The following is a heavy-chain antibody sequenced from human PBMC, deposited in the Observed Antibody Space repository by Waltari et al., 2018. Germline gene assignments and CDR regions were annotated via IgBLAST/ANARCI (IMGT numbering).Heavy chain of an antibody. CDR3: ARHRPGGYGMDV. CDR1: GFTFSSSW. V-gene: IGHV3-74*01. J-gene: IGHJ6*02. Sequence: QLVESGGGLVQPGGSLRLSCAASGFTFSSSWMPWVRQVPGKGLDGVSGMSTDDSRISYADSVKGLFTISRDNPKNTRYLQLNSLRAEDSAIYFCARHRPGGYGMDVWGRGTTGTVSS. CDR2: MSTDDSRI. D-gene: IGHD2-15*01.